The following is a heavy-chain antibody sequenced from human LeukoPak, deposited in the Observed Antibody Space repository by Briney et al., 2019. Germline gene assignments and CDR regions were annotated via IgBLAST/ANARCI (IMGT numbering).Heavy chain of an antibody. V-gene: IGHV1-69*06. D-gene: IGHD4-17*01. CDR1: GGTFSSYA. Sequence: SVKVSCKASGGTFSSYAISWVRQAPGQGLEWMGGIIPIFDTANYAQKFQGRVTITADKSTSTAYMELSSLRSEDTAVYYCARAGDYGDGWFDPWGQGTLVTVSS. CDR2: IIPIFDTA. CDR3: ARAGDYGDGWFDP. J-gene: IGHJ5*02.